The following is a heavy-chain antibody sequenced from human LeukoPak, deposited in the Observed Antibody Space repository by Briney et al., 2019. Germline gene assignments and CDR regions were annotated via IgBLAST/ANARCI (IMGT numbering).Heavy chain of an antibody. CDR3: ARAGLYNWNLFDY. CDR2: ITSSGGAK. D-gene: IGHD1-20*01. V-gene: IGHV3-48*03. CDR1: GXNLRNYD. Sequence: GGSLRLSCAASGXNLRNYDMDWVRQAPGKGLVSVFYITSSGGAKKYADSVKGRFTISRDNAKNSLYLQLNSLRADDTAVYYCARAGLYNWNLFDYWGQGTLVTVSS. J-gene: IGHJ4*02.